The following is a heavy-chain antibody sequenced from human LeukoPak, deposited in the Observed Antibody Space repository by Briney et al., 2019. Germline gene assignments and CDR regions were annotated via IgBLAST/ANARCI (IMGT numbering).Heavy chain of an antibody. CDR1: GFTFSTNS. V-gene: IGHV3-21*01. CDR2: ISSSSSYI. CDR3: ASENRRGYSYGSPTDAFDI. D-gene: IGHD5-18*01. J-gene: IGHJ3*02. Sequence: PGGSLRLSCAASGFTFSTNSMNWVRQPPGKGLQWVSSISSSSSYIYYADSVKGRFTISRDNAKKSLSLQMNSLRAEDTAVYYCASENRRGYSYGSPTDAFDIWGQGTMVTVSS.